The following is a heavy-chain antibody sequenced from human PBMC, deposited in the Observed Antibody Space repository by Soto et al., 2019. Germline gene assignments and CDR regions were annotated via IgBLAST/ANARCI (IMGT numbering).Heavy chain of an antibody. CDR1: GYTFTGYY. J-gene: IGHJ6*03. CDR3: ARGTQTSRWDIVVVPAAVDMDV. CDR2: INPNSGGT. D-gene: IGHD2-2*01. Sequence: ASVKVSCKASGYTFTGYYMHWVRQAPGQGLEWMGWINPNSGGTNYAQKFQGWVTMTRDTSISTAYMELSRLRSDDTAVYYCARGTQTSRWDIVVVPAAVDMDVWGKGTTVTVSS. V-gene: IGHV1-2*04.